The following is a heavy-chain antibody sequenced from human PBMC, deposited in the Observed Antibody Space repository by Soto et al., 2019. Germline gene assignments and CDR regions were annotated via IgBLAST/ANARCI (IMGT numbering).Heavy chain of an antibody. Sequence: QVQLVQSGAEVKKPGSSVQVCCKASGGIFSTYAISWLRQAPGQGLEWMGGIIPIFGTPNYAQRFQGRVTITADESTSTAYMVLSRLRSEDTAVYYCARDRDDYGSGNYYNRIDFWGQGTLVTVSS. V-gene: IGHV1-69*01. J-gene: IGHJ4*02. CDR2: IIPIFGTP. CDR3: ARDRDDYGSGNYYNRIDF. CDR1: GGIFSTYA. D-gene: IGHD3-10*01.